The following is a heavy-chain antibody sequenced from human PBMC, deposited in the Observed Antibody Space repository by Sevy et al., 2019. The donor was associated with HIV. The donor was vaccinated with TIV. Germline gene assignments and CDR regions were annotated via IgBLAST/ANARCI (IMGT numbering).Heavy chain of an antibody. CDR3: AKDSSLWFGELATLFDY. Sequence: GGSLRLSCAASGFTFSSYAMSWVRQAPGKGLEWVSAISGSGGSTYYADSVKGRFTISRDNSKNTLYLQMNSLRAEDTAVYYCAKDSSLWFGELATLFDYWGQRTLVTVSS. V-gene: IGHV3-23*01. J-gene: IGHJ4*02. D-gene: IGHD3-10*01. CDR1: GFTFSSYA. CDR2: ISGSGGST.